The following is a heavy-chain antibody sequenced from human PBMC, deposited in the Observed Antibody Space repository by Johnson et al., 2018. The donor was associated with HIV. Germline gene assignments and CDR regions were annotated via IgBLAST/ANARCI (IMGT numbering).Heavy chain of an antibody. CDR3: ARDFRSVGANDAFDI. D-gene: IGHD1-26*01. CDR2: ISYDGSNK. V-gene: IGHV3-30*03. J-gene: IGHJ3*02. Sequence: VQLVESGGGVVQPGRSLRLSCAASGFTFSSYGMHWVRQAPGKGLEWVAVISYDGSNKYYPGSVKGRFTISRENAKNSLYLQMNSLRAEDTAVYYCARDFRSVGANDAFDIWGQGTMVTVSS. CDR1: GFTFSSYG.